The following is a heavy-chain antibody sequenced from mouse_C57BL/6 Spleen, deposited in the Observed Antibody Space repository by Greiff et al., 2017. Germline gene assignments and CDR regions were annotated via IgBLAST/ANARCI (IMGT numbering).Heavy chain of an antibody. V-gene: IGHV1-53*01. CDR1: GYTFTSYW. D-gene: IGHD1-1*01. J-gene: IGHJ4*01. CDR3: ARSIYYYGSMDY. Sequence: VQLQQPGTELVKPGASVKLSCKASGYTFTSYWMHWVKQRPGQGLEWIGYINPSNGGTNYNEKVKSKATLTVDKSSSTAYMQLSSLTSEDSAVYYCARSIYYYGSMDYWGQGTSVTVSS. CDR2: INPSNGGT.